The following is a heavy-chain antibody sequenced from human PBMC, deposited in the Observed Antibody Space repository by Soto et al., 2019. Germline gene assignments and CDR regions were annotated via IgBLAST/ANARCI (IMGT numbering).Heavy chain of an antibody. D-gene: IGHD3-22*01. Sequence: QITLKESGPTLVKPTQTLTLTCTFSGFSLSTSGVGVGWIRQPPGKALEWLALIYWDDDKRYSPSLKSRLTITKDTSKNQVVLTMTNMDPVDTATYYCAHRPHDSSGYYSYGGAFDIWGQGTLVTVSS. J-gene: IGHJ3*02. V-gene: IGHV2-5*02. CDR3: AHRPHDSSGYYSYGGAFDI. CDR1: GFSLSTSGVG. CDR2: IYWDDDK.